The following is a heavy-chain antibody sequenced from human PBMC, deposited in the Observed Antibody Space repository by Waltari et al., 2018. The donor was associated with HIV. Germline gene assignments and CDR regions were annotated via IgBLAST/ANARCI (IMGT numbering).Heavy chain of an antibody. V-gene: IGHV3-74*01. CDR1: GFSVTNYW. Sequence: EVQLVQSGGGLIKPGGSLRLSCAASGFSVTNYWMHWGRQSPGKGLVWVSRINIDGRTIDYADSVKGRFTISRDSAKNTLSLQMNSLREEDTAVYYCSRDTFGEYDFWGQGALVTVSS. CDR2: INIDGRTI. D-gene: IGHD3-3*01. J-gene: IGHJ4*02. CDR3: SRDTFGEYDF.